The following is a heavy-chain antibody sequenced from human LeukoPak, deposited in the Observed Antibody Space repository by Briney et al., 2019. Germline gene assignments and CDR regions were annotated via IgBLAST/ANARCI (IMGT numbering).Heavy chain of an antibody. CDR3: AREGRDRSDTAAFDY. J-gene: IGHJ4*02. D-gene: IGHD1-14*01. Sequence: ASVKVSCKASGYIFTGHYMHWARQAPGQGLEWMGWINPKNGDTNAAQNFQGRVTKTRDTSITTVSMELSRLRRDDTAVYYCAREGRDRSDTAAFDYWGQGTLVTVST. CDR2: INPKNGDT. CDR1: GYIFTGHY. V-gene: IGHV1-2*02.